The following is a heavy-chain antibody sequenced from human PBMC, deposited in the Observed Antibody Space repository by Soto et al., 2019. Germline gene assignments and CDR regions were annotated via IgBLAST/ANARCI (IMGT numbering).Heavy chain of an antibody. D-gene: IGHD2-2*01. Sequence: SETLSLTCAVYGGSFSGYYWSWIRQPPGKGLEWIGEINHSGSTNYNPSLKSRVTISVDTSKNQFSPKLSSVTAADTAVYYCARETKGPAATLYYYYFMDVWGKGSKVTVSS. V-gene: IGHV4-34*01. CDR1: GGSFSGYY. CDR3: ARETKGPAATLYYYYFMDV. CDR2: INHSGST. J-gene: IGHJ6*03.